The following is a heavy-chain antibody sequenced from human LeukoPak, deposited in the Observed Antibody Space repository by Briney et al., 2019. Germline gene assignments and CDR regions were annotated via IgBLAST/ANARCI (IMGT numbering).Heavy chain of an antibody. V-gene: IGHV1-18*04. CDR1: GYTFTTYG. D-gene: IGHD3-16*02. CDR2: ISAYNGNT. Sequence: ASVKVSCKASGYTFTTYGISWVRQAPGQGLEWMEWISAYNGNTNYAQKLQGRVTMTTDTSTSTAYMELRNLRSDDTAVYYCAKDYRFSDPKSGLASDHWGQGTLVTVSS. CDR3: AKDYRFSDPKSGLASDH. J-gene: IGHJ4*02.